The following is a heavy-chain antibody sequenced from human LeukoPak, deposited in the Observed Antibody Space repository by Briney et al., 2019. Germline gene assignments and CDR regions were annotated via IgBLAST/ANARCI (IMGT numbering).Heavy chain of an antibody. CDR2: INNRSSYI. CDR3: ARSGPIQYYDYVWGSYRPSFDY. Sequence: PGGSLRLSFAASGFTFSSYSMKWVRQAPGKGLGWVSSINNRSSYIYYADSVKGRFTISRDNAKNSLYLQMNSLRAEDTAVYYCARSGPIQYYDYVWGSYRPSFDYWGQGTLVTVSS. CDR1: GFTFSSYS. V-gene: IGHV3-21*01. D-gene: IGHD3-16*02. J-gene: IGHJ4*02.